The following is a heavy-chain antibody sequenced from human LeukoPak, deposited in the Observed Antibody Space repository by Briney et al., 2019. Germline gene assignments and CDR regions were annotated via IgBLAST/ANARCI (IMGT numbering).Heavy chain of an antibody. CDR3: ARAVVPAAPFDY. CDR2: IKEDGSEK. D-gene: IGHD2-2*01. J-gene: IGHJ4*02. V-gene: IGHV3-7*04. CDR1: GFIFSSQW. Sequence: GGSLRLSCAASGFIFSSQWMHWVRQAPGKGLEWVANIKEDGSEKKYLDSVKGRFTISRDNARNSLYLQMNSLRAEDTGVYFCARAVVPAAPFDYWGQGTLVTVSS.